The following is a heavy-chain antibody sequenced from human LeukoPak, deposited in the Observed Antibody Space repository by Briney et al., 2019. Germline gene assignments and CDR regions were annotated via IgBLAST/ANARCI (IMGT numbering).Heavy chain of an antibody. V-gene: IGHV3-30*04. D-gene: IGHD2-15*01. CDR2: ISYDRSNK. CDR3: ARDDEVVAATGIFDY. J-gene: IGHJ4*02. Sequence: GGSLRLSCAASGFTFSSYAMHWVRQAPGKGLEWVAVISYDRSNKYYADSVKGRFTISRDNSKNTLYLQMNSLRAEDTAVYYCARDDEVVAATGIFDYWGQGTLVTVSS. CDR1: GFTFSSYA.